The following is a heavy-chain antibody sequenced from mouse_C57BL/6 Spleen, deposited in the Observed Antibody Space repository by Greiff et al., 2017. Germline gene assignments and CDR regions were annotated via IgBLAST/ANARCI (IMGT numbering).Heavy chain of an antibody. Sequence: QVQLKQSGPELVKPGASVKISCKASGYSFTSYYIHWVKQRPGQGLEWIGWIYPGSGNTKYNEKFKGKATLTADTSSSTAYMQLSSLTSEDSAVYYCGRSTGKAYFDYWGQGTTLTVSS. CDR1: GYSFTSYY. J-gene: IGHJ2*01. D-gene: IGHD1-1*01. CDR3: GRSTGKAYFDY. V-gene: IGHV1-66*01. CDR2: IYPGSGNT.